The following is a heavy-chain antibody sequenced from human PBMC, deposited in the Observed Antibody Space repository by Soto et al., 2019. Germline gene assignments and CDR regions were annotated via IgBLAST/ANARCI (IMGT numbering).Heavy chain of an antibody. J-gene: IGHJ6*02. Sequence: PGGSLRLSCAASGFTVSNNYLTWVRQAPGKGLEWVSVLYSGGTTHYADFVKGRFTISRDNSKNTLYLQMNSLRAEDTAVYYCARDMTGDFWSGYPYGLDVWGQGTTVTVSS. CDR1: GFTVSNNY. V-gene: IGHV3-66*01. CDR3: ARDMTGDFWSGYPYGLDV. D-gene: IGHD3-3*01. CDR2: LYSGGTT.